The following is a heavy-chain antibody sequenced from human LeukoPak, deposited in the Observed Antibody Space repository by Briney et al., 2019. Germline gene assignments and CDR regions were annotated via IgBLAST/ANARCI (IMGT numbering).Heavy chain of an antibody. D-gene: IGHD2-15*01. V-gene: IGHV4-38-2*01. CDR2: SYQSGSS. CDR3: ARQDEYCIGGTCYSMAFDI. J-gene: IGHJ3*02. CDR1: GYSITRGNY. Sequence: PSETLSLTCVVSGYSITRGNYWGWSRRPPGKGREGSGSSYQSGSSYNNQSLKRRVTILKHTSKNQLSLKLSSVTAADTAVYYCARQDEYCIGGTCYSMAFDIWGQGTMVTVSS.